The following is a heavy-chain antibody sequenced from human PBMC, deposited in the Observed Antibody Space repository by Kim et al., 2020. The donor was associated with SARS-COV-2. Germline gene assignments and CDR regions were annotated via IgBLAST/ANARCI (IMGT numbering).Heavy chain of an antibody. D-gene: IGHD1-1*01. Sequence: GGSLRLSCGASGFTFKNFAMHWVRQIPGKGLEWLSVLWRDGTVTHYADSVKGRFTISRDNSKNTLFLQMNSLRAEDTAFYYCAKELDSFSSRTFDIWGQGNLVTVSS. CDR3: AKELDSFSSRTFDI. CDR2: LWRDGTVT. CDR1: GFTFKNFA. V-gene: IGHV3-30*02. J-gene: IGHJ4*03.